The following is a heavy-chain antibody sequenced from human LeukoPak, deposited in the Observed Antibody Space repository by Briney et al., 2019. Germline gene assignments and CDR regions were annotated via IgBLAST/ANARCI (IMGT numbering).Heavy chain of an antibody. CDR2: ISSSSSYI. CDR1: GFTFSSHS. V-gene: IGHV3-21*01. Sequence: GGSLRLSCAASGFTFSSHSMNWVRQAPGKGLEWVSSISSSSSYIYYADSVKGRFTISRDNAKNSLYLQMNSLRAEDTAVYYCARDGHGVGATKYYFDYWGQGTLVTVSS. J-gene: IGHJ4*02. CDR3: ARDGHGVGATKYYFDY. D-gene: IGHD1-26*01.